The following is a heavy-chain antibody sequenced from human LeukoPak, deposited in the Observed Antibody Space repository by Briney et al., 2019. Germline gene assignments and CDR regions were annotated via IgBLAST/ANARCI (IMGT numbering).Heavy chain of an antibody. CDR3: ARGGSGSYFSWLDP. V-gene: IGHV1-2*02. J-gene: IGHJ5*02. CDR2: INPNSGGT. D-gene: IGHD3-10*01. Sequence: ASVKVSCKASGYTFTGFYLHWVRQAPGQGLEWMGWINPNSGGTNYAQKFQGRVTMTRDTSISTAYMELSRLRSDDTAVYYCARGGSGSYFSWLDPWGQGTLVTVSS. CDR1: GYTFTGFY.